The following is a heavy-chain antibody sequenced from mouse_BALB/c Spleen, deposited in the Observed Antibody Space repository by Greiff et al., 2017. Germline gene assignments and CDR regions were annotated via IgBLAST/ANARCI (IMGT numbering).Heavy chain of an antibody. CDR2: IWGDGST. V-gene: IGHV2-6-7*01. Sequence: VQLVESGPGLVAPSQSLSITCTVSGFSLTGYGVNWVRQPPGKGLEWLGMIWGDGSTDYNSALKSRLSISKDNSKSQVFLKMNSLQTDDTARYYCARVRLPHYYAMDYWGQGTSVTVSS. CDR1: GFSLTGYG. CDR3: ARVRLPHYYAMDY. D-gene: IGHD1-2*01. J-gene: IGHJ4*01.